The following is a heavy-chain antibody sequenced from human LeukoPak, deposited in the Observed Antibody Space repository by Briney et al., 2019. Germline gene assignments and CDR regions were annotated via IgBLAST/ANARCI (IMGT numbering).Heavy chain of an antibody. D-gene: IGHD6-19*01. CDR2: IRSKAYGGTT. CDR1: GFTFGDYA. CDR3: TRDWPVIAVAGHDAFDI. Sequence: GGSLRLSCTASGFTFGDYAMSWFRQAPGKGLEWVGFIRSKAYGGTTEYAASVKGRFTISRDDSKSIAYLQMNSLKTEDTAVYYCTRDWPVIAVAGHDAFDIWGQGTMVTVSS. V-gene: IGHV3-49*03. J-gene: IGHJ3*02.